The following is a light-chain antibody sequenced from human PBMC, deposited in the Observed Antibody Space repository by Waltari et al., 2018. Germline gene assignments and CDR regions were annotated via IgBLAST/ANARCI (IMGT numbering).Light chain of an antibody. CDR1: SSNIGSYT. J-gene: IGLJ3*02. V-gene: IGLV1-44*01. Sequence: QSVLTQPPSASGTPGQRVTISCSGSSSNIGSYTVNWYQQFPGTAPKLLIYSNDQRPSGCPDRFSGSKSGTSASLAISGLQSEDEADYYCATWDDRLNGQGVFGGGTRLTVL. CDR2: SND. CDR3: ATWDDRLNGQGV.